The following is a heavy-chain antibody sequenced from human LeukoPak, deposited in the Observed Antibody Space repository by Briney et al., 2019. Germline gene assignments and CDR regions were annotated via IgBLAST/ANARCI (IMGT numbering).Heavy chain of an antibody. CDR1: GFTFSYYG. D-gene: IGHD3-9*01. CDR2: ITDSGDST. CDR3: VKDARRTSDWYYFDS. J-gene: IGHJ4*02. Sequence: GGSLRHSCTASGFTFSYYGMSWVRQAPGKGLEWVSCITDSGDSTYFADSMKGRFTISSDNSQNTLYLQMDSLRADDTAVYYCVKDARRTSDWYYFDSWGQGALVTVSS. V-gene: IGHV3-23*01.